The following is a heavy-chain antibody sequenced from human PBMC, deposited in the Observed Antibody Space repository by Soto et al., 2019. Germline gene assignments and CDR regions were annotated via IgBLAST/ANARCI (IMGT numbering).Heavy chain of an antibody. Sequence: QVQLQESGPGLVKPSETLSLTCTVSGGSMNTNYWTWIRQPPGKALEWIGQIHFSGSTNYNPSLRSRAAISVDTSTNRFSLTMTSVPASDTAVYYCARVGRAWYGVFDWGPGTIVTGSS. CDR3: ARVGRAWYGVFD. J-gene: IGHJ4*02. CDR2: IHFSGST. CDR1: GGSMNTNY. D-gene: IGHD6-19*01. V-gene: IGHV4-59*01.